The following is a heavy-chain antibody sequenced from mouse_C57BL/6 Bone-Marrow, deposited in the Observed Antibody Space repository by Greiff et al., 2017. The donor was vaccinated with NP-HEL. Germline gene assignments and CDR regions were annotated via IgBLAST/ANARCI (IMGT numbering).Heavy chain of an antibody. Sequence: VQLQESGPELVKPGASVKISCKASGYAFSSSWMNWVKQRPGKGLEWIGRIYPGDGDTNYNGKFKGKATLTADKSSSTAYMQLSSLTSEDSAVYVCARRATLYYYAMDYWGQGTSVTVSS. CDR1: GYAFSSSW. CDR2: IYPGDGDT. D-gene: IGHD3-1*01. J-gene: IGHJ4*01. CDR3: ARRATLYYYAMDY. V-gene: IGHV1-82*01.